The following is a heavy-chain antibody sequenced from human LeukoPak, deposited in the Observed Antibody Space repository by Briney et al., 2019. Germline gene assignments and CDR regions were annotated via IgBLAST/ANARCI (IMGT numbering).Heavy chain of an antibody. Sequence: SVKVSCKASGGTFSSYAISWVRQAPGQGLEWMGGIIPIFGTANYAQKFQGRVTITADESTSTAYMELSSLRSEDTAVYYCARDYPYYYDSRGHDAFDIWGQGTMVTVSS. CDR1: GGTFSSYA. CDR2: IIPIFGTA. V-gene: IGHV1-69*13. J-gene: IGHJ3*02. D-gene: IGHD3-22*01. CDR3: ARDYPYYYDSRGHDAFDI.